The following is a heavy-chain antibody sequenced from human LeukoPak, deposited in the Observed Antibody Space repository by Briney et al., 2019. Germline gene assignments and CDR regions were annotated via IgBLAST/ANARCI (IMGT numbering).Heavy chain of an antibody. CDR3: ARVFNRLLWFGELLSAEGYFDY. D-gene: IGHD3-10*01. CDR2: INHSGST. CDR1: GGSFSGYY. V-gene: IGHV4-34*01. J-gene: IGHJ4*02. Sequence: SETLSLTCAVYGGSFSGYYWSWIRQPPGKGLEWIGEINHSGSTNYNPSLKSRVTISVDTSKNQFSLKLSSVTAADTAVYYCARVFNRLLWFGELLSAEGYFDYWGQGTLVTVSS.